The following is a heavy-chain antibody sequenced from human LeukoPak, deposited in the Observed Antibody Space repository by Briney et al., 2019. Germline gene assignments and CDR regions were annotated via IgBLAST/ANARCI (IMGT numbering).Heavy chain of an antibody. Sequence: PSETLSLTCTVSGGSITSYFWSWIRQPPGKGLEWIGYIYYSGGTNYNPSLKSRVTISVDTSKNQFSLKLSSVTAADTAVYYCASGIVGATPFDYWGQGTLVTVSS. CDR1: GGSITSYF. CDR2: IYYSGGT. V-gene: IGHV4-59*01. CDR3: ASGIVGATPFDY. J-gene: IGHJ4*02. D-gene: IGHD1-26*01.